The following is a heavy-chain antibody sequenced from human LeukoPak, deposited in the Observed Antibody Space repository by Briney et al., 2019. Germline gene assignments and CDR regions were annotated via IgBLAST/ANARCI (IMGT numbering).Heavy chain of an antibody. Sequence: GGSLRLSCAASGFTFSTYSMTWVRQAPGKGLEWVSYIGSTSSMIYYADSVKGRFTISRDNSRNPLYLQGNSLRAEDTAVYYCARDRYSSMWSVFEYWGQGALVTVSS. CDR1: GFTFSTYS. D-gene: IGHD6-13*01. CDR2: IGSTSSMI. CDR3: ARDRYSSMWSVFEY. V-gene: IGHV3-48*01. J-gene: IGHJ4*02.